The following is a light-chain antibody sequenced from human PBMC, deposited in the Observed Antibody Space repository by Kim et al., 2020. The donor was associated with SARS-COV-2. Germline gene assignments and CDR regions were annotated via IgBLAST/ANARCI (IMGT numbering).Light chain of an antibody. CDR1: KLGDKY. CDR2: QDD. V-gene: IGLV3-1*01. Sequence: SYELTQPPSVSVSPGQTASITCSGDKLGDKYSCWYQQKPGQSPVLVMYQDDKRPAGIPERFSGSNSGNTATLTISGTQAMDEADYYCQAWDSTTTDYVFGTGTKVTVL. CDR3: QAWDSTTTDYV. J-gene: IGLJ1*01.